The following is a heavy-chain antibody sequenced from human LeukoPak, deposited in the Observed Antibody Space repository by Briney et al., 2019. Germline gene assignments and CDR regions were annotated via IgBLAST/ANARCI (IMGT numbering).Heavy chain of an antibody. Sequence: GGSLRLSCAASGFTFSDYYMSWIRQAPGKGLEWVSYISSSGSTIYYADSVKGRFTISRDNAKNSPYLQMNSLRAEDTAVYYCARDPHMYNWNDGGFDIWGQGTMVTVSS. J-gene: IGHJ3*02. V-gene: IGHV3-11*04. CDR2: ISSSGSTI. CDR3: ARDPHMYNWNDGGFDI. D-gene: IGHD1-20*01. CDR1: GFTFSDYY.